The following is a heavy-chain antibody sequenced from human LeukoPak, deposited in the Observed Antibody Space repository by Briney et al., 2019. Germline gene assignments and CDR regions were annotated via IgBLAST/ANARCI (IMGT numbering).Heavy chain of an antibody. CDR2: ISSSSSCM. V-gene: IGHV3-21*01. J-gene: IGHJ4*02. D-gene: IGHD1-26*01. CDR3: ARPNSGSYVGYFDY. Sequence: GGSLRLSCAASGFTFSSYSMNWVRQAPGKGLEWVSSISSSSSCMYYADSVKGRFTISRDNAKNSLYLQMNSLRAEDTAVYYCARPNSGSYVGYFDYWGQGTLVTVSS. CDR1: GFTFSSYS.